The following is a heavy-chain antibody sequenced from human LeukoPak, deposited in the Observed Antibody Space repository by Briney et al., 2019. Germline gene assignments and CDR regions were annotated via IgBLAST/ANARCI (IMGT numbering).Heavy chain of an antibody. D-gene: IGHD3-10*01. Sequence: GASVKVSCKASGGTFSSYAISWVRQAPGQGLEWMGRIIPIFGTANYAQKFQGRVTITADKSTSIAYMDLSSLRSEDTAVYYCARDSALWFGERFDYWGQGTLVTVSS. J-gene: IGHJ4*02. CDR1: GGTFSSYA. V-gene: IGHV1-69*06. CDR2: IIPIFGTA. CDR3: ARDSALWFGERFDY.